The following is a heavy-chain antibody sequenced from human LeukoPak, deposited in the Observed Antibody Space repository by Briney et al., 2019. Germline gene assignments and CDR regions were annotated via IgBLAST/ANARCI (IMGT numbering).Heavy chain of an antibody. Sequence: PGRSLRLSCAASGFTFSSYGMHWVRQAPGKGLEWVAVIWYDGSNKYYADSVKGRFTISRDNSKNTLYLQMNSLRAEDTAVYYCASSLSGYSSSWYDRWGQGTLVTVSS. J-gene: IGHJ5*02. CDR2: IWYDGSNK. CDR1: GFTFSSYG. V-gene: IGHV3-33*01. D-gene: IGHD6-13*01. CDR3: ASSLSGYSSSWYDR.